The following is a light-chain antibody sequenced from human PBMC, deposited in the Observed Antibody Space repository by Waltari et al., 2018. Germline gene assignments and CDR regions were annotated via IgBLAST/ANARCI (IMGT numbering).Light chain of an antibody. V-gene: IGKV1-39*01. J-gene: IGKJ3*01. CDR2: ASS. CDR3: QQSYSTPLT. Sequence: DIQMTQSPSSLSASVGDRVTITCRASKSISSYLNWYQQKPGKAPNLLIYASSSLQSGVPSRFSDSGSGTYFTLTISSLQPEDFATYYCQQSYSTPLTFGPGTKVDIK. CDR1: KSISSY.